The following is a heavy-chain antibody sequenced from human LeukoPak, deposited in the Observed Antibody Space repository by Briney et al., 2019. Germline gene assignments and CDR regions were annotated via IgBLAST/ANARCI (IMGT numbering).Heavy chain of an antibody. CDR1: GFTFSSYG. CDR2: ISYDGSNK. V-gene: IGHV3-30*03. CDR3: ARDEAREADKLLDY. Sequence: PGGSLRLSCAASGFTFSSYGMHWVRQAPGKGLEWVAVISYDGSNKYYADSVKGRFTISRDNSKNTLYLQMNSLRAEDTAVYYCARDEAREADKLLDYWGQGTLVTVSS. J-gene: IGHJ4*02. D-gene: IGHD2-15*01.